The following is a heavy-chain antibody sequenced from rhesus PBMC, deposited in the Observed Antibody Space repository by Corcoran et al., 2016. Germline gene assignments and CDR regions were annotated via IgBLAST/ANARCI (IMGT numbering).Heavy chain of an antibody. D-gene: IGHD1-38*01. Sequence: QVQLQESGPGVVKPSETLSLTCAVSGGSISDSYRWSWIRQPPGKGLEWIGYIYGSNTSTNYNPSLMSRVTISKDTSKNQFSLKLSSVTAANTAVYYCARELTWFFDYWGQGVLVTVSS. CDR3: ARELTWFFDY. CDR1: GGSISDSYR. CDR2: IYGSNTST. J-gene: IGHJ4*01. V-gene: IGHV4S10*01.